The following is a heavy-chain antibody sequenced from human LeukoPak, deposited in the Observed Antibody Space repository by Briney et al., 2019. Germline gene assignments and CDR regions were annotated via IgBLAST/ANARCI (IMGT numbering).Heavy chain of an antibody. J-gene: IGHJ4*02. Sequence: ASVKVSCKASGGTFISYAISWVRQAPGQGLEWMGWISAYNGNTNYAQKLQGRVTMTTDTSTSTAYMELRSLRSDDTAVYYCARVLGSPYYYDSSAYLDYWGQGTLVTVSS. CDR2: ISAYNGNT. CDR3: ARVLGSPYYYDSSAYLDY. V-gene: IGHV1-18*01. CDR1: GGTFISYA. D-gene: IGHD3-22*01.